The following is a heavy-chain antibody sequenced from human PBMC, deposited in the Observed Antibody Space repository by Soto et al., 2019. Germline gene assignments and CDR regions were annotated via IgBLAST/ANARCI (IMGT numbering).Heavy chain of an antibody. CDR3: GGPGEYCSGGRCYRYGMDV. CDR2: IVVGSGNT. Sequence: QLQLVQSGPEVKKPGTSVKVSCEASGFTFTTSAVQWVRQARGQRLEWIGWIVVGSGNTKYAQKFQERVTITRDMSTRTVYMELSSLRSEDTAVYYCGGPGEYCSGGRCYRYGMDVWGQGTTVTVSS. D-gene: IGHD2-15*01. V-gene: IGHV1-58*01. J-gene: IGHJ6*02. CDR1: GFTFTTSA.